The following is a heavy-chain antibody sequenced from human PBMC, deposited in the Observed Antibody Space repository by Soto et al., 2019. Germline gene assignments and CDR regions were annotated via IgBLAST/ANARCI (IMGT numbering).Heavy chain of an antibody. Sequence: PSETLSLTCTVSGDSVTNYFWSWMRQPPGKGLEWIGHMYHGGRTNYSPSLKSRVTMSLDSSKNQFSLNLSSVTAADTAVYFWPRDPGYCTNGVCPIFDFWGQGVLVTVSS. CDR1: GDSVTNYF. CDR2: MYHGGRT. D-gene: IGHD2-8*01. V-gene: IGHV4-59*02. CDR3: PRDPGYCTNGVCPIFDF. J-gene: IGHJ4*02.